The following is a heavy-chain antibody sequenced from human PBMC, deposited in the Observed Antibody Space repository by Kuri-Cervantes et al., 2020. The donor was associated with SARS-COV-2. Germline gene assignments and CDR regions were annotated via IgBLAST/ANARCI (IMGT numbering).Heavy chain of an antibody. D-gene: IGHD5-18*01. Sequence: WGSLRLSCAASGYTFSDYNMNWVRQAPRKGLEWVSYISRSSSTIYYADSVKRRFTTPRDNSKNTLYLQMNSLRAEDTAVYYCAKDRNTAMAYFDYWGQGTLVTVSS. V-gene: IGHV3-48*01. J-gene: IGHJ4*02. CDR2: ISRSSSTI. CDR3: AKDRNTAMAYFDY. CDR1: GYTFSDYN.